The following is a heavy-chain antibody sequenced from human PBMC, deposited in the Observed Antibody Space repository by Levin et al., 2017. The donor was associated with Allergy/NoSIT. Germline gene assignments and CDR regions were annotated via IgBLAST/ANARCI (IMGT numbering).Heavy chain of an antibody. V-gene: IGHV4-34*01. Sequence: SETLSLTCAVYGGSFSGYYWSWIRQPPGKGLEWIGEINHSGSTNYNPSLKSRVTISVDTSKNQFSLKLSSVTAADTAVYYCARGLSITMVQGTASLGRYYYYYMDVWGKGTTVTVSS. J-gene: IGHJ6*03. CDR3: ARGLSITMVQGTASLGRYYYYYMDV. CDR1: GGSFSGYY. D-gene: IGHD3-10*01. CDR2: INHSGST.